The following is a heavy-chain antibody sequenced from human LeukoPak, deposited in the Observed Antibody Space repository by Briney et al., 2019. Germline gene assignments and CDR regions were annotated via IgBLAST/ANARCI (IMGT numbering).Heavy chain of an antibody. J-gene: IGHJ4*02. D-gene: IGHD6-13*01. V-gene: IGHV4-34*01. Sequence: SETLSLTCAVYGGSFSGYYWSWIRQPPGKGLEWIGEINHSGSTNYNPSLKSRVTISVDTSKNQFSLELSSVTAADTAVYYCARGRAAGTGFDYWGQGTLVTVSS. CDR1: GGSFSGYY. CDR2: INHSGST. CDR3: ARGRAAGTGFDY.